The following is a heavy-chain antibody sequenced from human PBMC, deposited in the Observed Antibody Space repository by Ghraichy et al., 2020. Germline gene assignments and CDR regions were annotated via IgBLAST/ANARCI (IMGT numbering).Heavy chain of an antibody. Sequence: GGSLRLSCAASGFTFSSYAMHWVRQAPGKGLEWVAVISYDGSNKYYADSVKGRFTISRDNSKNTLYLQMNSLRAEDTAVYYCARERGVVVFGYSYGLGAFDIWGQGTMVTVSS. V-gene: IGHV3-30*04. CDR3: ARERGVVVFGYSYGLGAFDI. CDR2: ISYDGSNK. D-gene: IGHD5-18*01. J-gene: IGHJ3*02. CDR1: GFTFSSYA.